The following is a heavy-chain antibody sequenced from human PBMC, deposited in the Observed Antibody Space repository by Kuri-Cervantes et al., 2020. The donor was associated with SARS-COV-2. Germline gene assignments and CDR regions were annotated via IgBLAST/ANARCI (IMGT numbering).Heavy chain of an antibody. CDR3: ARSWYSSSPGAGVDY. V-gene: IGHV4-34*01. J-gene: IGHJ4*02. Sequence: SQTLSLTCAFYGESFSGYYWNWIRQSPGKGLEWIGEVNHRGSTNYNPSLKSRVTISVDTSSKQFSLHLGSVTAADTAVYYCARSWYSSSPGAGVDYWGQGTLVTVSS. CDR2: VNHRGST. D-gene: IGHD6-6*01. CDR1: GESFSGYY.